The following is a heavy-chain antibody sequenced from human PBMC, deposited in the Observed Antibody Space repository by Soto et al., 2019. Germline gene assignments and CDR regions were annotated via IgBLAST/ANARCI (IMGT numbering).Heavy chain of an antibody. CDR2: MNPNSGNT. J-gene: IGHJ6*03. Sequence: QVQLVQSGAEVKKPGASVKVSCKASGYTFTSYDINWVRQATGQGLEWMGWMNPNSGNTGYAQKFQGRVTMTRNTSISTAYMELSSLRSEDTAVYYCARFGLLWFGELTQHYYYMDVWGKGTTVTVSS. CDR3: ARFGLLWFGELTQHYYYMDV. CDR1: GYTFTSYD. D-gene: IGHD3-10*01. V-gene: IGHV1-8*01.